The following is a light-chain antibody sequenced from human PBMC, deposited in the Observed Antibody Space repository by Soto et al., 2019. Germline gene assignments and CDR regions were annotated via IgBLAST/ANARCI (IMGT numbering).Light chain of an antibody. V-gene: IGLV2-14*01. CDR3: SSYTSSSTPLYV. CDR1: SSDVGGYNY. CDR2: DVS. J-gene: IGLJ1*01. Sequence: QSVLTQPASVSGSPGQSITISCTGTSSDVGGYNYVSWYQQHPGKAPKLMIYDVSNRPSGVSNRFSGSKSGNTASLTISGLQTEHAADYYCSSYTSSSTPLYVFGTGTKVXVL.